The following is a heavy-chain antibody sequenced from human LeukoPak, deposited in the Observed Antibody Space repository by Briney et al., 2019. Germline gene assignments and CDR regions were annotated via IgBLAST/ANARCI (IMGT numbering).Heavy chain of an antibody. V-gene: IGHV1-18*01. D-gene: IGHD2-21*01. CDR2: ISANTGKT. Sequence: ASVTVSCKASGYPFATYGFCWVRQAPGHGLEWMGGISANTGKTDYAQNFQGRVTMTTDTSTSTAYMESRSLRPDDTAVYYCAKVAGDRLDHWGKGTLLTVSS. CDR1: GYPFATYG. J-gene: IGHJ4*02. CDR3: AKVAGDRLDH.